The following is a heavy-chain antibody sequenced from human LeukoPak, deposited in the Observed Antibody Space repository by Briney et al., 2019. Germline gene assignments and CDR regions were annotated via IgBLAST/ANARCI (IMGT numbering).Heavy chain of an antibody. Sequence: PSETLSLTCTVSGGSIRTYYWSWIRQPAGNWLGWSVRIHTSGRTAYNPSLEGRVSMSVDKSKNHFSLKLRSVTAADTAVYYCAREGSMTARPFVSIDYWGQGTLVTVSS. D-gene: IGHD6-6*01. CDR2: IHTSGRT. J-gene: IGHJ4*02. V-gene: IGHV4-4*07. CDR1: GGSIRTYY. CDR3: AREGSMTARPFVSIDY.